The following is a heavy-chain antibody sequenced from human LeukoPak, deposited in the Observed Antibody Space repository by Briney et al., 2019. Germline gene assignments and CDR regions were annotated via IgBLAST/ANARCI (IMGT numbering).Heavy chain of an antibody. D-gene: IGHD2-2*01. J-gene: IGHJ3*02. CDR2: ISGSGSDT. V-gene: IGHV3-23*01. CDR3: AKCSAACYANAFDI. Sequence: GGSLRLSCAASGFTFSSYAMSGVRQAPGEGLEWVSAISGSGSDTEYADSVKGRFTISRDNSKTTLYLQMSSLRVEDTAVYYCAKCSAACYANAFDIWGQGTMVTVSS. CDR1: GFTFSSYA.